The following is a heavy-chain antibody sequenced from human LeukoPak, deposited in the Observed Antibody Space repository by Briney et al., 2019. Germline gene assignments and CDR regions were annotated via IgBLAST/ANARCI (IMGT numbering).Heavy chain of an antibody. D-gene: IGHD3-22*01. CDR1: GYSISSGYY. CDR3: ARARYYYDSSRYPTHMDV. CDR2: IYHSGST. V-gene: IGHV4-38-2*02. J-gene: IGHJ6*03. Sequence: SETLSLTCTVSGYSISSGYYWGWIRQPPGKGLEWIGSIYHSGSTYYNPSLKSRVTISVDTSKNQFSLKLSSVTAADTAVYYCARARYYYDSSRYPTHMDVWGKGTTVTISS.